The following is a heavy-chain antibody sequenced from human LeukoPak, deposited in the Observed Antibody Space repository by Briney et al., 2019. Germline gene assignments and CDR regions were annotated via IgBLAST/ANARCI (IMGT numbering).Heavy chain of an antibody. V-gene: IGHV4-34*01. J-gene: IGHJ4*02. CDR1: GGSFSGYY. CDR2: INHSGST. D-gene: IGHD2-21*02. CDR3: ARRRGSLRSRYGGGDCCNYYFDY. Sequence: SETLSLTCAVYGGSFSGYYWSWIRQPPGKGLEWIGEINHSGSTYYNPSLKSRVTISVDRSKNQFSLKLSSVTAADTAVYYCARRRGSLRSRYGGGDCCNYYFDYWGQGTLVTVSS.